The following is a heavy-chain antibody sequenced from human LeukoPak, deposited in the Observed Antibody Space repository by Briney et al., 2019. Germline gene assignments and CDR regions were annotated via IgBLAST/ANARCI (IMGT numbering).Heavy chain of an antibody. CDR1: GGSISSYY. CDR2: IYYSGST. Sequence: SETLSLTCTVSGGSISSYYWSWIRQPPGKGLEWIGYIYYSGSTNYNPSLKSRVTISVDTSKNQFSLKLSSVTAADTAVYYCAREPPNYYDRYLFDYWGQGTLVTVSS. CDR3: AREPPNYYDRYLFDY. J-gene: IGHJ4*02. V-gene: IGHV4-59*01. D-gene: IGHD3-22*01.